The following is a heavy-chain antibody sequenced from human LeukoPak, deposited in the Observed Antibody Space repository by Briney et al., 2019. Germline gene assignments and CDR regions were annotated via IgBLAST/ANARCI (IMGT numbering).Heavy chain of an antibody. Sequence: SVKVPCKASGGTFSSYAISWVRQAPGQGLEWMGGIIPIFGTANYAQKFQGRVTITADESTSTAYMELSSLRSEDTAVYYCARDLGYSDYELDYCGQRTLVTVSS. V-gene: IGHV1-69*13. CDR3: ARDLGYSDYELDY. CDR1: GGTFSSYA. J-gene: IGHJ4*02. CDR2: IIPIFGTA. D-gene: IGHD4-11*01.